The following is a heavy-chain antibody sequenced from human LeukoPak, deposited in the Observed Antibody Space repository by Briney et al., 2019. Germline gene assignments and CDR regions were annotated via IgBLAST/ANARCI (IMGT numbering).Heavy chain of an antibody. V-gene: IGHV4-38-2*02. CDR1: DYSISSTYY. D-gene: IGHD3-22*01. J-gene: IGHJ3*02. CDR2: IFYSGST. CDR3: AKSNGYGLIDI. Sequence: SETMSLTCTVSDYSISSTYYWGWLRQPPGKALEWIGNIFYSGSTYYSPSLKSRVTISLDTSRNQFSLKLNSVTAADTAVYYCAKSNGYGLIDIWGQGTMVTVSS.